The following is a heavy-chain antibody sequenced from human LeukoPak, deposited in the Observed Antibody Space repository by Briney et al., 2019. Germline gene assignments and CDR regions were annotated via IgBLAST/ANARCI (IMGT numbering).Heavy chain of an antibody. D-gene: IGHD3-22*01. CDR3: ARNRAYYYDSSGLGAFDI. CDR1: GGSISSSSYY. Sequence: SETLSLTCTVSGGSISSSSYYWGWIRQPPGKGLEWIGSIYYSGSTYYNPSLKSRVTISVDTSKNQFSLKLSSVTAADTAVYYCARNRAYYYDSSGLGAFDIWGQGTTVTVSS. CDR2: IYYSGST. V-gene: IGHV4-39*07. J-gene: IGHJ3*02.